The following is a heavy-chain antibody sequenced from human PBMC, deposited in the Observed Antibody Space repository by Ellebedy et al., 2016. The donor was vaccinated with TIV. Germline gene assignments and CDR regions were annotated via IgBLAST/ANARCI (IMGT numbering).Heavy chain of an antibody. CDR1: GFTFNDYY. Sequence: GESLKISCAASGFTFNDYYMAWVRRAPGKGLEWLSYISSGGGSIFYADSVKGRFTISRDTSKNTLYLQMNSLRAEDTAVYYCAKDNVQGGMDVWGQGTTVTVSS. D-gene: IGHD6-6*01. V-gene: IGHV3-11*01. CDR3: AKDNVQGGMDV. CDR2: ISSGGGSI. J-gene: IGHJ6*02.